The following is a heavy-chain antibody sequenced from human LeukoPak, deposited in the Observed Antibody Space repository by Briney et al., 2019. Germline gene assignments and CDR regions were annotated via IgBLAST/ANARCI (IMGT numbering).Heavy chain of an antibody. Sequence: PSETLSLTCTVSGGSISSYYWSWIRQPPGKGLEWIGEINHSGSTNYNPSLKSRVTISVDTSKNQFSLKLSSVTAADTAVYYCAREVPAARNFDYWGQGTLVTVSS. CDR2: INHSGST. V-gene: IGHV4-34*01. J-gene: IGHJ4*02. CDR1: GGSISSYY. D-gene: IGHD2-2*01. CDR3: AREVPAARNFDY.